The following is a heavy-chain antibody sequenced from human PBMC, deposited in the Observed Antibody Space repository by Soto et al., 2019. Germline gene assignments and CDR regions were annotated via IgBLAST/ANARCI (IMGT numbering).Heavy chain of an antibody. Sequence: SETLSLTCTVSGGSISSGGYYWSWIRQHPGKGLEWIGYIYYSGSTYYNLSLKSRVTISVDTSKNQFSLKLSSVTAADTAVYYCARHFPHPYDILTGPITGFDYWGQGTLVTVSS. CDR3: ARHFPHPYDILTGPITGFDY. D-gene: IGHD3-9*01. CDR1: GGSISSGGYY. V-gene: IGHV4-61*08. J-gene: IGHJ4*02. CDR2: IYYSGST.